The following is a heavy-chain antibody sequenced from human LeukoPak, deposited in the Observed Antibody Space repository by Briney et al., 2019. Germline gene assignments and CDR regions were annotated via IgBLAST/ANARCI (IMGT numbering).Heavy chain of an antibody. D-gene: IGHD3-10*01. V-gene: IGHV4-34*01. CDR1: GGSFSGYY. CDR2: INHSGST. Sequence: SETLSLTCAVYGGSFSGYYWSWIRQPPGKGLEWIGEINHSGSTNYNPSLKSRVTISVDTSKNQFSLKLSSVTAADTAVYYCARGPRNYGSGSYFAYWGQGTLVTVSS. CDR3: ARGPRNYGSGSYFAY. J-gene: IGHJ4*02.